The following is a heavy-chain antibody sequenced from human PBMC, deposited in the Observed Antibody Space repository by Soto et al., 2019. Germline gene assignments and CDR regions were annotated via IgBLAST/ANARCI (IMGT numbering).Heavy chain of an antibody. J-gene: IGHJ4*01. CDR3: ARDLRADYDDSCGYPHPWSFYY. Sequence: ASVKGYFNASGYTFTSYVISWVRQAPGQVLEWIGWISAYNGNTNYAQKLQGRVTMTTDTSTRKAYMELRSLRSDDTAVYYCARDLRADYDDSCGYPHPWSFYY. CDR2: ISAYNGNT. V-gene: IGHV1-18*04. CDR1: GYTFTSYV. D-gene: IGHD3-22*01.